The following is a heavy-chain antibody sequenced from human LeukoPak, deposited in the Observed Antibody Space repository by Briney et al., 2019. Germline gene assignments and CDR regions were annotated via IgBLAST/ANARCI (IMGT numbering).Heavy chain of an antibody. J-gene: IGHJ4*02. CDR2: VSYDGSNK. V-gene: IGHV3-30*04. D-gene: IGHD3-9*01. CDR1: GFTFSTYT. Sequence: GGSLRLSCAASGFTFSTYTMHWVRQAPGKGLEWVAFVSYDGSNKFYADSVKGRFTISRDNSKNRLYLQMSSLRGEDTAIYYSARDILTGYSTPNFDYWGQGTLVPVSS. CDR3: ARDILTGYSTPNFDY.